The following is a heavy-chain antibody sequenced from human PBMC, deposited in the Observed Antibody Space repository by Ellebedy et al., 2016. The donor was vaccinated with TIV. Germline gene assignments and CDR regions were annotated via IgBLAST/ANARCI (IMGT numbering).Heavy chain of an antibody. CDR1: GYTFAVFY. D-gene: IGHD3-10*02. J-gene: IGHJ4*02. CDR2: IDPNSGDT. CDR3: TRDVPYVGYPSFDY. V-gene: IGHV1-2*02. Sequence: ASVKVSXKASGYTFAVFYIHWVRQAPGQGLEWMGWIDPNSGDTNYAQKFQGRVTMTRDTSIDTAYMELSRLRSDDTAIYYCTRDVPYVGYPSFDYWGQGTLVTVSS.